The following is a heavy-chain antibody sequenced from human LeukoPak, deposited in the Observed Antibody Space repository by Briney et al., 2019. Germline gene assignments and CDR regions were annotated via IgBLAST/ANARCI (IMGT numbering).Heavy chain of an antibody. J-gene: IGHJ3*02. D-gene: IGHD3-10*01. CDR3: ARDAPRFGELLLGGSFDI. CDR2: IKQDGSEK. Sequence: PGGSLRLSCAASGFTFSSYWMSWVRQAPGKGLEWVANIKQDGSEKYYVDSVKGRFTISRDNAKNSLYLQMNSLRAEDTAVYYCARDAPRFGELLLGGSFDIWGQGTMVTVSS. CDR1: GFTFSSYW. V-gene: IGHV3-7*01.